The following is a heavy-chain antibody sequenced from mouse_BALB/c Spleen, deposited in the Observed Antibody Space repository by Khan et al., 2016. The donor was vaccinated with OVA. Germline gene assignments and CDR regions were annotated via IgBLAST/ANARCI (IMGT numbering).Heavy chain of an antibody. Sequence: QVQLQQSGAELAKPGASVKMSCKASGYTFTTYWMHWVKQRPGQGLDWIGYINPSTGYTEYNQKFKDKATLNADKSSSTAYMQLKSLTSEDSAVYYCARRGVYGIFAYWGQGTLVTVSA. J-gene: IGHJ3*01. V-gene: IGHV1-7*01. CDR2: INPSTGYT. CDR3: ARRGVYGIFAY. D-gene: IGHD2-1*01. CDR1: GYTFTTYW.